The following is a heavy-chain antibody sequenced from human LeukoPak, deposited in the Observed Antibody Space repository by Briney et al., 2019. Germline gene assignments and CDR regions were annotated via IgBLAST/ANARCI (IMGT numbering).Heavy chain of an antibody. CDR1: GFTFGNYG. CDR2: ISGSGEMI. J-gene: IGHJ3*02. V-gene: IGHV3-23*01. Sequence: GRSLRLSCGASGFTFGNYGMSWARQASGKGLEWVSGISGSGEMIHYADSVKGRFTISRDNSKNTVYLQMNSLRVDDTAEYYCASDGFSEISRDNDGFDIWGQGTMVTVAS. CDR3: ASDGFSEISRDNDGFDI. D-gene: IGHD2-15*01.